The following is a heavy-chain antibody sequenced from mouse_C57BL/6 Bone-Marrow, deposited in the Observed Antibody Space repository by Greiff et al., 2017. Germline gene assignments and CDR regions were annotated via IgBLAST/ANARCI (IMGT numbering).Heavy chain of an antibody. D-gene: IGHD3-1*01. V-gene: IGHV1-81*01. CDR3: ARWRGYMDY. J-gene: IGHJ4*01. CDR2: IYPRSGNT. Sequence: LVESGAELARPGASVKLSCKASGYTFTSYGISWVKQRTGQGLEWIGEIYPRSGNTYYNEKFKGKATLTADKTSSTAYMERRSLTSEDTAVYFCARWRGYMDYWGKGTSVTVSS. CDR1: GYTFTSYG.